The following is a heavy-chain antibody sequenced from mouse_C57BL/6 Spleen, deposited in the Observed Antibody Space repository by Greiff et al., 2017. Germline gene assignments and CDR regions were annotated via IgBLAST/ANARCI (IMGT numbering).Heavy chain of an antibody. CDR2: ISSGGDYI. CDR1: GFTFSSYA. CDR3: TRATAQATMDD. V-gene: IGHV5-9-1*02. J-gene: IGHJ4*01. Sequence: EVLLVESGEGLVKPGGSLKLSCAASGFTFSSYAMSWVRQTPEKRLEWVAYISSGGDYIYYADNVKGRFTISRDNARNTLYLPMSSLKSEDTAMDYCTRATAQATMDDWGQGTSGTVSS. D-gene: IGHD3-2*02.